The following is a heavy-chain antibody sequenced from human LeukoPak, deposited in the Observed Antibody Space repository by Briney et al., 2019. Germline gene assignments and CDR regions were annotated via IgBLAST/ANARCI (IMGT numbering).Heavy chain of an antibody. CDR2: ISSSSSTI. Sequence: PGGSLRLSCAASGFTFNSYSINWVRQAPGKGLEWVSYISSSSSTIHYADSVKGRFTISRDNAKNSLYLQVNSLRAEDTAVYHCARDCSGGSCYGYYYMGVWGKGTTITVSS. D-gene: IGHD2-15*01. CDR1: GFTFNSYS. CDR3: ARDCSGGSCYGYYYMGV. V-gene: IGHV3-48*01. J-gene: IGHJ6*03.